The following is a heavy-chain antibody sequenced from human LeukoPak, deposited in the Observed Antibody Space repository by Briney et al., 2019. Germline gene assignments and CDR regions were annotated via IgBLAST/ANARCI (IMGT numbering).Heavy chain of an antibody. Sequence: GGSLRLSCAASGFTFSSYWMSWVRQAPGKGLEWVANIKQDGSEKYYVDSVKGRFTISRDNAKNSLYLQMNSLKTEGTAVYYCTSIIRFLEWLFAWGQGTLVTVSS. J-gene: IGHJ5*02. V-gene: IGHV3-7*03. CDR3: TSIIRFLEWLFA. CDR1: GFTFSSYW. D-gene: IGHD3-3*01. CDR2: IKQDGSEK.